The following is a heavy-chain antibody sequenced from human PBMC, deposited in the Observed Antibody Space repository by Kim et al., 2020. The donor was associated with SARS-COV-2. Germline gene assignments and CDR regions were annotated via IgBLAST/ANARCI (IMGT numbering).Heavy chain of an antibody. D-gene: IGHD1-26*01. V-gene: IGHV4-39*01. CDR2: ST. J-gene: IGHJ4*02. CDR3: ASLQQVGVGDY. Sequence: STFYHPSLKRRVTISVDTSKNQFSLKLRSVPAADTAVYYCASLQQVGVGDYWGQGTLVTVSS.